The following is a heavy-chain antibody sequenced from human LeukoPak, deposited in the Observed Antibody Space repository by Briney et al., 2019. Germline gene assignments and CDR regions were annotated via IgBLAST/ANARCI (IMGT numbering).Heavy chain of an antibody. D-gene: IGHD3-22*01. CDR3: AKLQRDSSGYYYVHYYYYMDV. CDR1: GFTFTTYW. Sequence: GGSLRLSCAASGFTFTTYWMSWVRQAPGKGLEWVAFIRYDGSNKYYADSVKGRFTISRDNSKNTLYLQMNSLRAEDTAVYYCAKLQRDSSGYYYVHYYYYMDVWGKGTTVTISS. CDR2: IRYDGSNK. V-gene: IGHV3-30*02. J-gene: IGHJ6*03.